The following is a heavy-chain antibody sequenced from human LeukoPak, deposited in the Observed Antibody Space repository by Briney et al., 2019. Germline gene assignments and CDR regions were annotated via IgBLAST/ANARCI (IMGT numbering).Heavy chain of an antibody. CDR1: GYTFTSYY. J-gene: IGHJ4*02. CDR3: AKAGLEWLSH. CDR2: INPSGGST. Sequence: ASVTVSCKASGYTFTSYYMHWVRQAPGQGLEWMGIINPSGGSTSYAQKFQGRVTMTRDTSTSTVYMELSSLGSEDTAVYYCAKAGLEWLSHWGQGTLVTVSS. V-gene: IGHV1-46*01. D-gene: IGHD3-3*01.